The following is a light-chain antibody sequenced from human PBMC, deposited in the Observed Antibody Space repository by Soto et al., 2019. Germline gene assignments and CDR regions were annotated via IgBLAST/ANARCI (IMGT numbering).Light chain of an antibody. J-gene: IGKJ5*01. CDR1: QSVSSN. CDR2: GAS. V-gene: IGKV3D-15*01. Sequence: TQSPGTLSSSPGERATLSCRASQSVSSNYLAWYQQKPGQAPRLLIYGASSRATGIPDRFSGSGSGTDFTLTISSLQSEDFAVYYCQQYNNWPITFGQGTRLEIK. CDR3: QQYNNWPIT.